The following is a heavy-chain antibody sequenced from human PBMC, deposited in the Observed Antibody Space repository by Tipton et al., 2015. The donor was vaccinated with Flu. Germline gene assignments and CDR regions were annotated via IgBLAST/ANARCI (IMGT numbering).Heavy chain of an antibody. V-gene: IGHV3-30*18. Sequence: LSLTCAASGFTFSSYGMHWVRQAPGKGLEWVAVISYDGSNKSYADSVKGRFTISRDNSKNTLYLQMNSLRAEDTAVYYCAKDFVRWWIRLWEPYFYGGMDVGGQGAPGAVSS. D-gene: IGHD5-18*01. J-gene: IGHJ6*02. CDR2: ISYDGSNK. CDR3: AKDFVRWWIRLWEPYFYGGMDV. CDR1: GFTFSSYG.